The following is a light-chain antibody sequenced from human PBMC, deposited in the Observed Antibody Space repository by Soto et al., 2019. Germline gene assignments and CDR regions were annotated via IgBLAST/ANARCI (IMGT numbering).Light chain of an antibody. V-gene: IGLV2-23*01. CDR1: SSDVVSYNL. CDR2: EAS. J-gene: IGLJ1*01. CDR3: FSYAGNSLNYV. Sequence: QSVLTQPASVSGSPGQSITISCTGPSSDVVSYNLVSWYQQHPGKAPKLMIYEASKRPSGISNRFSGSKSGNAASLTISGLQAEDETDYYCFSYAGNSLNYVFGTGTKATVL.